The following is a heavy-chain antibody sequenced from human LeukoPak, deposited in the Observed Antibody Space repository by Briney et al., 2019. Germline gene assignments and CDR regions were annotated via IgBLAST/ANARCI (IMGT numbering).Heavy chain of an antibody. CDR3: ARLVVVAATPGYFDY. Sequence: GGSLRLSCAASGFTFSDYYMSWIRQAPGKGLEWVSYISSGTSYTNYADSVKGRFTISRDNAKNSLYLQMNNLRAGDTALYYCARLVVVAATPGYFDYWGQGTLVTVSS. V-gene: IGHV3-11*06. CDR1: GFTFSDYY. D-gene: IGHD2-15*01. J-gene: IGHJ4*02. CDR2: ISSGTSYT.